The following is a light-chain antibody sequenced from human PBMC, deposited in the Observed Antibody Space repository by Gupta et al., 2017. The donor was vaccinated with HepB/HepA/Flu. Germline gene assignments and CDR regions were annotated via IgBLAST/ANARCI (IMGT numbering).Light chain of an antibody. V-gene: IGKV2-30*01. J-gene: IGKJ4*01. CDR2: QVS. CDR3: VQGTHWPT. Sequence: DVVLTQSPLSLPVTLGQPASISCRSSQSLVFSDGNTFLHWFQQRPGQSPRRLLYQVSKRDSGVPERFSGSGSGTDFTLRISRVEAEDVAIYYCVQGTHWPTFGGGTKVGIK. CDR1: QSLVFSDGNTF.